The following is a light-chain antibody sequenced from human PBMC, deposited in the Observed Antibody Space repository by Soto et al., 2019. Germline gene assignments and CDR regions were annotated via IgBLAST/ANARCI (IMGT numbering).Light chain of an antibody. J-gene: IGKJ1*01. V-gene: IGKV3-20*01. CDR3: QQYGSSRET. CDR2: GAS. CDR1: QSVSSSY. Sequence: IVLTQSPGTLSLSPGERATLSCRASQSVSSSYLAWYQQKPGQAPRLLIYGASSRATGIPDRFSGSGSGTDFTLTISRLEPEDFAVSYCQQYGSSRETFGQGTKGDIK.